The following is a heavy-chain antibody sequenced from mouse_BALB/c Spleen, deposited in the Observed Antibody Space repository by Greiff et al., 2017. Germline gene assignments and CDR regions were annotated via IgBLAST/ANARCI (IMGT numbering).Heavy chain of an antibody. Sequence: EVHLVESGPGLVKPSQSLSLTCSVTGYSITSGYYWNWIRQFPGNKLEWMGYISYDGSNNYNPSLKNRVSITRDTSKNQFFLKLNSVTTEDTATYYCARDASQGAMDYWGQGTSVTVSS. V-gene: IGHV3-6*02. CDR1: GYSITSGYY. J-gene: IGHJ4*01. CDR3: ARDASQGAMDY. D-gene: IGHD6-1*01. CDR2: ISYDGSN.